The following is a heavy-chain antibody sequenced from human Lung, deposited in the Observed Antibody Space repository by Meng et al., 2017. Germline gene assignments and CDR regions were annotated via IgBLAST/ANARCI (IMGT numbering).Heavy chain of an antibody. CDR2: IFHSGST. CDR3: ARFDISSSGRGDY. D-gene: IGHD1-26*01. CDR1: GGSITSSTW. J-gene: IGHJ4*02. V-gene: IGHV4-4*02. Sequence: QAPLQEAGPGPVKPSGPLSLTCAVSGGSITSSTWWSWVRQTPGKGLEWFGEIFHSGSTNYNPPLESRVTISVDKSKNQFSLKVYSVTAADTATYYCARFDISSSGRGDYWGQGILVTVSS.